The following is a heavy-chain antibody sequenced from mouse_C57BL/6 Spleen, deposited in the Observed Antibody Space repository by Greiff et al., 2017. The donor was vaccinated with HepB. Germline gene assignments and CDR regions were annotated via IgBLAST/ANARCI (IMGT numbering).Heavy chain of an antibody. CDR1: GYTFTSYW. V-gene: IGHV1-69*01. Sequence: QVQLQQSGAELVMPGASVKLSCKASGYTFTSYWMHWVKQRPGQGLKWIGEIDPSDSYTNYNQKFKGKSTLTVDKSSSTAYMQLSSLTSEDSAVYYCARSIYYGNPVDYWGQGTTLTVSS. CDR2: IDPSDSYT. J-gene: IGHJ2*01. D-gene: IGHD2-1*01. CDR3: ARSIYYGNPVDY.